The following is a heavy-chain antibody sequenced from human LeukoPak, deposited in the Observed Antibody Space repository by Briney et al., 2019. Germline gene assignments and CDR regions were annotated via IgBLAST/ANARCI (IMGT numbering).Heavy chain of an antibody. J-gene: IGHJ4*02. CDR1: GFTFSSYS. D-gene: IGHD6-6*01. CDR3: ARDDSSSSSANDY. Sequence: GGSLRLSCAASGFTFSSYSMNWVRQAPGKGLEWVSSISSSSSYIYYAGSVKGRFTISRDNAKNSLYLQMNSLRAEDTAVYYCARDDSSSSSANDYWGQGTLVTVSS. CDR2: ISSSSSYI. V-gene: IGHV3-21*01.